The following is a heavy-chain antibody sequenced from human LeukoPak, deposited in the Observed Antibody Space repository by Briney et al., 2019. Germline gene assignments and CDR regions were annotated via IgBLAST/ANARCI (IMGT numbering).Heavy chain of an antibody. J-gene: IGHJ6*03. V-gene: IGHV3-23*01. Sequence: GGSLRHSCGASGFTFSSYGMGWVLQAPGKGLEWISSISGGGETTYYADSVKGRFPISRDNSKNTLYLQMNSLRAEDTAVYYCARDQYGSGDGYYMDVWGKGTTVTISS. D-gene: IGHD3-10*01. CDR2: ISGGGETT. CDR1: GFTFSSYG. CDR3: ARDQYGSGDGYYMDV.